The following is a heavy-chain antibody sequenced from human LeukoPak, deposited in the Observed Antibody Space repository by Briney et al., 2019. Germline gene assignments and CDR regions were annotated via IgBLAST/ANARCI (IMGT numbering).Heavy chain of an antibody. CDR1: GFTFSDYY. D-gene: IGHD5-12*01. V-gene: IGHV3-11*01. CDR2: ISSSGSTI. Sequence: PGGSLRLSCAASGFTFSDYYMSWIRQAPGKGLEWVAYISSSGSTIYYADSVKGRFTISRDNAKNSLYLQMYSLRAEDTAVYYCARYGGYVINAFHIWVQGTMVTVSS. J-gene: IGHJ3*02. CDR3: ARYGGYVINAFHI.